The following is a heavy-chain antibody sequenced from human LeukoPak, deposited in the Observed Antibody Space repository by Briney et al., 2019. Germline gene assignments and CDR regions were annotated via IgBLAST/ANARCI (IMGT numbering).Heavy chain of an antibody. J-gene: IGHJ4*02. CDR3: ARDSFLRFSSSSRGGRYFDY. D-gene: IGHD6-6*01. CDR2: IYHSGST. V-gene: IGHV4-30-2*01. CDR1: GGSISSGGYY. Sequence: SQTLSLACTVSGGSISSGGYYWSWLRQPPGKGLEWIGYIYHSGSTYYNPSLKSRVTISVDRSKNQFSLKLSSVTAADTAVYYCARDSFLRFSSSSRGGRYFDYWAREPWSPSPQ.